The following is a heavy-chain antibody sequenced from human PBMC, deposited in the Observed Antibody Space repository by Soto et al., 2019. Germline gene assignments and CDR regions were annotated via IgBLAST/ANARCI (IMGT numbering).Heavy chain of an antibody. CDR2: INPNSGGT. D-gene: IGHD3-10*01. J-gene: IGHJ6*02. CDR1: VYTFTGYY. V-gene: IGHV1-2*04. CDR3: ARGYPGTRSGMDV. Sequence: ASAKVSSKASVYTFTGYYIHWVRQAPGQGLEWMGWINPNSGGTNYAQKFQGWVTMTRDTSISTAYMELSSLRAEDTAVYYCARGYPGTRSGMDVWGQGTTVTVSS.